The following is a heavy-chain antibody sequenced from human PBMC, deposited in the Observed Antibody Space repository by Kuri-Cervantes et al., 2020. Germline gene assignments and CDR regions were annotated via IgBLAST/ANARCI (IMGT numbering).Heavy chain of an antibody. CDR2: IDQSGGT. CDR3: ARGGLADTRRFGYGY. Sequence: SETLSLTCAVYGGSFSGYYWSWIRQPPGKGLEWIGEIDQSGGTNYNPSLKSRVTISVETSNNQFSLKLNSVTAADTAVYYCARGGLADTRRFGYGYWGQGTLVTVSS. J-gene: IGHJ4*02. V-gene: IGHV4-34*01. CDR1: GGSFSGYY. D-gene: IGHD5-18*01.